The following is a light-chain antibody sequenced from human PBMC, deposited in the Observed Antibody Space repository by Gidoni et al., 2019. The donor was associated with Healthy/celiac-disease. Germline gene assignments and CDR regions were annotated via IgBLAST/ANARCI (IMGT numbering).Light chain of an antibody. CDR1: QSVSSN. CDR3: QQYNNWPPIT. V-gene: IGKV3-15*01. J-gene: IGKJ5*01. CDR2: GAS. Sequence: IVMTQSQATLYVSPGERATIACRASQSVSSNLAWYQQKPGQAPRLLIYGASTRATGIPARFSGSESGTEFTLTISSLQSEDFAVYYCQQYNNWPPITFGQGTRLEIK.